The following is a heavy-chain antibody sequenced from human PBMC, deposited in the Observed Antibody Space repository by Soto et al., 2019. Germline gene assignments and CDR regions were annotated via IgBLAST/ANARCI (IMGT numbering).Heavy chain of an antibody. CDR2: IGSSDSTI. V-gene: IGHV3-11*01. Sequence: PGGSLRLSCAASGFTFSDYYMSWIRQAPGKGLEWVSYIGSSDSTIYYADSVKGRFTISRDNAKNSLYLQMNSLRAEDTAVYYCARNIAARYYYYMDVWGKGTTVTV. CDR3: ARNIAARYYYYMDV. CDR1: GFTFSDYY. J-gene: IGHJ6*03. D-gene: IGHD6-6*01.